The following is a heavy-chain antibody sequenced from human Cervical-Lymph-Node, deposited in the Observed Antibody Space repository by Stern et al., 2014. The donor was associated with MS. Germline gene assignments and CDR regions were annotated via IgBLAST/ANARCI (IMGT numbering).Heavy chain of an antibody. D-gene: IGHD5-18*01. Sequence: EVQLVQSGAEVKKPGESLKISCKGSGYSFTSYWIGWVRQMPGKGLEWLGIISPGDSDTRHSPALQGQGTISTDKFISTAYPARSSLKASDTAMYYCARPGDDTAKYGLDVWGQGTTVTVSS. CDR3: ARPGDDTAKYGLDV. J-gene: IGHJ6*02. V-gene: IGHV5-51*03. CDR1: GYSFTSYW. CDR2: ISPGDSDT.